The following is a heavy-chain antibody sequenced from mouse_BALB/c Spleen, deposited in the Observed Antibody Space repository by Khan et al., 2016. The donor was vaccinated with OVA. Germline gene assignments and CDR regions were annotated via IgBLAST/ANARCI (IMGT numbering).Heavy chain of an antibody. CDR3: ARASYFSYVLDY. Sequence: QIQLVQSGPEVKKPGETVKISCKASGHTFTKFGMNWVKQAPGKGLKWMGWINTYTGEPTYADDFNGRFAFSLETSASTAYLQINNLKNEDTATYYCARASYFSYVLDYWGQGTSVTVSS. D-gene: IGHD2-10*01. V-gene: IGHV9-3-1*01. CDR1: GHTFTKFG. J-gene: IGHJ4*01. CDR2: INTYTGEP.